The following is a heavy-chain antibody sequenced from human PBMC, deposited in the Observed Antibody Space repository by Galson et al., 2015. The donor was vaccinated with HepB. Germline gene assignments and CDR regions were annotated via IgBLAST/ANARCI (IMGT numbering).Heavy chain of an antibody. CDR3: ARDSAAMVLQPYYYMDV. Sequence: SVKVSCKASGYTFTSYYMHWVRQAPGQGLEWMGIINPSGGSTSYAQKFQGRVTMTRDTSTSTVYMELSSLRSEDTAVYYCARDSAAMVLQPYYYMDVWGKGTTVTVSS. CDR1: GYTFTSYY. CDR2: INPSGGST. J-gene: IGHJ6*03. D-gene: IGHD5-18*01. V-gene: IGHV1-46*03.